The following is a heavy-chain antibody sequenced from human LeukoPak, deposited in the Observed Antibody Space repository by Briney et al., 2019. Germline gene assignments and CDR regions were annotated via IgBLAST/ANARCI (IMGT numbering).Heavy chain of an antibody. V-gene: IGHV3-11*01. J-gene: IGHJ5*02. CDR3: ATDGAGFDT. Sequence: GGSLRLSCAASGFTFNDYYMSWIRQAPGKGLEWLSYINIGGTNTHYAVSVKGRFNISRDNAKKSLYLEMNNLTAEDTDVYYCATDGAGFDTWGQGVLVTVSS. CDR1: GFTFNDYY. CDR2: INIGGTNT.